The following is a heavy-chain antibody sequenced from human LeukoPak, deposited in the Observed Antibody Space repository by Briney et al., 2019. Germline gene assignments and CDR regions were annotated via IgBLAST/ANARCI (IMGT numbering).Heavy chain of an antibody. Sequence: SETLSLTCTVSGGSISSYYWSWIRQPPGKGLDWIGYISYSGSTNYNPSLKSRVTISVDTSKNQFSLKLSSVTAADTAVYYCARYDFNKFFDYWGQGTLVTVSS. J-gene: IGHJ4*02. D-gene: IGHD3-3*01. CDR3: ARYDFNKFFDY. CDR1: GGSISSYY. V-gene: IGHV4-59*01. CDR2: ISYSGST.